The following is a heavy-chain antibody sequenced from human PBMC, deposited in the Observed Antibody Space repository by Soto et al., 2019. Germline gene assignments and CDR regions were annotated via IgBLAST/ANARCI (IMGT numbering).Heavy chain of an antibody. Sequence: ASVKVSCKASGYTFTSYDINWVRQATGQGLEWMGWMNPNSGNTGYAQKFQGRVTMTRNTSISTAYMELSSLRSEDTAVYYCARGTITMVRGVIPPFFDYWGQGTLVTVSS. D-gene: IGHD3-10*01. V-gene: IGHV1-8*01. CDR2: MNPNSGNT. J-gene: IGHJ4*02. CDR3: ARGTITMVRGVIPPFFDY. CDR1: GYTFTSYD.